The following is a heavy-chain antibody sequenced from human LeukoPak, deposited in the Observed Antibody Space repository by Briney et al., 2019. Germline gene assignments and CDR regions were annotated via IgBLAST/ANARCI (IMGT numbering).Heavy chain of an antibody. CDR2: IWDDGSNK. J-gene: IGHJ4*02. D-gene: IGHD3-16*01. CDR3: ARDGGRYSFDY. V-gene: IGHV3-33*08. CDR1: GFTFSDYV. Sequence: GGSLRLSCAASGFTFSDYVMHWVRQAPGKGLEWVAVIWDDGSNKNYADSVKGRVTISRDNSQNTLHLQMNSLRAEDTAIYYCARDGGRYSFDYWGQGTLVTVSS.